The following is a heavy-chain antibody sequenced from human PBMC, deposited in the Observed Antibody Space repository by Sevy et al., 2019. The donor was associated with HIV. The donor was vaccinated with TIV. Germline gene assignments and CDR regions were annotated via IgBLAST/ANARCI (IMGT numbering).Heavy chain of an antibody. CDR1: GYMFSNYY. D-gene: IGHD2-21*02. Sequence: ASVKVAGKASGYMFSNYYMNWVRQAPGQGLEWMGLINPNTGGTKYAQKFQDRVTMTRDTSLSIIYMELTGLSSDDTALYYCALTESLAHWGQGSLVTVSS. CDR2: INPNTGGT. CDR3: ALTESLAH. V-gene: IGHV1-2*02. J-gene: IGHJ4*02.